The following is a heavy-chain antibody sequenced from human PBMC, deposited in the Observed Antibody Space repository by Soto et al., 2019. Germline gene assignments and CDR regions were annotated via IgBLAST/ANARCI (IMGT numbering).Heavy chain of an antibody. Sequence: GGSLRLSCAASGFTFSSYAMSWDRQAPGKGLEWVSAISGSGGSTYYADSVKGRFTISRDNSKNTLYLQMNSLRAEDTAVYYCARVTIFGVVIIPQGYMDVWGKGTTVTVSS. J-gene: IGHJ6*03. CDR1: GFTFSSYA. CDR2: ISGSGGST. V-gene: IGHV3-23*01. CDR3: ARVTIFGVVIIPQGYMDV. D-gene: IGHD3-3*01.